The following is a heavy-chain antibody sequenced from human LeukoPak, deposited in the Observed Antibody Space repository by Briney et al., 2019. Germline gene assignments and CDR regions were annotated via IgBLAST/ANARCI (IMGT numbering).Heavy chain of an antibody. D-gene: IGHD3-16*01. V-gene: IGHV3-11*06. CDR2: ITNGSIFR. J-gene: IGHJ3*02. CDR3: ARWGGLHAFDI. Sequence: KPGGSLRLSCAASGFTLSDYYMSWIRQAPGKGLEWISYITNGSIFRNYADSVQGRFLISRDTGKSSLFLQMNGLRAEDTAVYYCARWGGLHAFDIWGQGTMVTVSS. CDR1: GFTLSDYY.